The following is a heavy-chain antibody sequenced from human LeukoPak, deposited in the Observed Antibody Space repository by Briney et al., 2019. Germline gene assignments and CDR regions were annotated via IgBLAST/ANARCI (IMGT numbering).Heavy chain of an antibody. CDR3: ASQVYYYDSSGYYRFDY. CDR2: IYYSGST. D-gene: IGHD3-22*01. V-gene: IGHV4-38-2*02. J-gene: IGHJ4*02. Sequence: LETLSLTCTVSGYSISSGYYWGWIRQPPGKGLEWIGSIYYSGSTYYNPSLKSRVTISVDTSKNQFSLKLSSVTAADTAVYYCASQVYYYDSSGYYRFDYWGQGTLVTVSS. CDR1: GYSISSGYY.